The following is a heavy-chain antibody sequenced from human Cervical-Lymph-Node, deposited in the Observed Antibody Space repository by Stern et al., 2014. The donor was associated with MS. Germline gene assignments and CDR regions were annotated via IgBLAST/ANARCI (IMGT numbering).Heavy chain of an antibody. CDR2: IDWGGDK. CDR3: ARTRRVRGAHWFDP. J-gene: IGHJ5*02. CDR1: GVSLSTRGMG. V-gene: IGHV2-70*01. D-gene: IGHD3-10*01. Sequence: QITLMESSPALVKPTQTLKLTCTFSGVSLSTRGMGASWLRQPPGKALECLTLIDWGGDKNYSTSLKTRPTTSKATTKNQPALTLTNMDPVDTATYCCARTRRVRGAHWFDPWGQGTLVTVSS.